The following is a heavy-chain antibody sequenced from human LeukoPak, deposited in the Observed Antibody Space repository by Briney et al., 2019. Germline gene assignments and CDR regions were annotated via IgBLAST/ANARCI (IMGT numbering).Heavy chain of an antibody. CDR2: FRSKAYGATT. J-gene: IGHJ4*02. CDR3: TRAPYGGNSLATY. CDR1: GFTFGDYA. Sequence: GGSLRLSCTASGFTFGDYAMSWVRQAPGKGRKWVGFFRSKAYGATTEYAASVKGKFTISRDDSKSIAYLQMNSLKTEDTAVYYCTRAPYGGNSLATYWGQGTLVTVSS. V-gene: IGHV3-49*04. D-gene: IGHD4-23*01.